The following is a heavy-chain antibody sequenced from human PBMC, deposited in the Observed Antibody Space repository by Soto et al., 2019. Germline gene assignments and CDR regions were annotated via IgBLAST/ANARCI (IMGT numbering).Heavy chain of an antibody. CDR1: GFTFSSYA. CDR2: IWYDGSNK. CDR3: ARDGRGYSYGDNYYYYGMDV. V-gene: IGHV3-33*08. Sequence: GGSLRLSCAASGFTFSSYAMSWVRQAPGKGLEWVAVIWYDGSNKYYADSVKGRFTISRDNSKNTLYLQMNSLRAEDTAVYYCARDGRGYSYGDNYYYYGMDVWGQGTTVTVSS. J-gene: IGHJ6*02. D-gene: IGHD5-18*01.